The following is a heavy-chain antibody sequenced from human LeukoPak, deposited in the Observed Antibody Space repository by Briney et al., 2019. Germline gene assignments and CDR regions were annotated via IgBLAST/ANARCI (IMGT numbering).Heavy chain of an antibody. CDR1: GGSISSSSYY. CDR3: ARTVAYSYGYLDY. Sequence: KSSETLSLTCTVSGGSISSSSYYWGWIRQPPGKGLEWIGSIYYSGSTYYNPSLKSRVTISVDTSKNQFSLKLSSVTAADTAVYYCARTVAYSYGYLDYWGQGTLVTVSS. CDR2: IYYSGST. D-gene: IGHD5-18*01. V-gene: IGHV4-39*07. J-gene: IGHJ4*02.